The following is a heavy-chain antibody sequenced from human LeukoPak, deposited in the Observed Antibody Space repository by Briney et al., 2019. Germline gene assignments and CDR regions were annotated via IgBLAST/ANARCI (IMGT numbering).Heavy chain of an antibody. Sequence: GGSLRLSCAASGFTFSSYGMHWVRQAPGKGLEWVAFVRYDGSNKYYADSVKGRFTISRDNSKNTLYLQMNSLRAEDTAVYYCAKVHQDYDLWNYFDYWGQGTLVTVSS. D-gene: IGHD3-3*01. V-gene: IGHV3-30*02. CDR3: AKVHQDYDLWNYFDY. CDR2: VRYDGSNK. CDR1: GFTFSSYG. J-gene: IGHJ4*02.